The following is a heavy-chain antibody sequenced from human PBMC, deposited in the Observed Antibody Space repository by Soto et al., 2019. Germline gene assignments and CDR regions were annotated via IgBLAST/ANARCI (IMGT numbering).Heavy chain of an antibody. CDR1: GFTFGSYA. CDR3: AKALRPSNDYSNSYYFDY. J-gene: IGHJ4*02. CDR2: ISGSGGST. Sequence: GGSLRLSCAASGFTFGSYAMSWVRQAPGKGLEWVSAISGSGGSTYYADSVKGRFTISRDNSKNTLYLQMNSLRAEDTAVYYCAKALRPSNDYSNSYYFDYWGQGTLVTVSS. V-gene: IGHV3-23*01. D-gene: IGHD4-4*01.